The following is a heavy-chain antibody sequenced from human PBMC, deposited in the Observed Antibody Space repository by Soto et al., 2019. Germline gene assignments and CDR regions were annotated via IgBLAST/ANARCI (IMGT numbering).Heavy chain of an antibody. Sequence: PGGSLRLSCAASGFTFSSYDMTWVRQAPGKGLEWVSFISSTGGYIYYADSIKGRFTVSRDNAKTSLYLQMNSLRAEDTAVYYCVRDSYTMSHYGVYWGQGALVTVSS. CDR1: GFTFSSYD. D-gene: IGHD4-17*01. CDR2: ISSTGGYI. J-gene: IGHJ4*02. V-gene: IGHV3-21*01. CDR3: VRDSYTMSHYGVY.